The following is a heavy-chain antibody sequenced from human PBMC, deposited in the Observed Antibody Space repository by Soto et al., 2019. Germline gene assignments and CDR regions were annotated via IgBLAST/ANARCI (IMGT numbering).Heavy chain of an antibody. J-gene: IGHJ5*01. CDR2: IYKSATT. D-gene: IGHD7-27*01. CDR1: GDSISNLDYF. CDR3: ARGRYCLTGRCFPNWFDS. V-gene: IGHV4-30-4*01. Sequence: SATLSLTCSVSGDSISNLDYFWAWIRQPPGQALEYIGYIYKSATTYYNPSFESRVAISVDTSKSQFSLNVTSVTAADTAVYFCARGRYCLTGRCFPNWFDSWGQGALVAVSS.